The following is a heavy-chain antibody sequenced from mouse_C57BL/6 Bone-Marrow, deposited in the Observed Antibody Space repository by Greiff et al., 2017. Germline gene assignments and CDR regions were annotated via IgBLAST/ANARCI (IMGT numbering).Heavy chain of an antibody. D-gene: IGHD1-3*01. CDR1: GFTFSSYG. V-gene: IGHV5-6*01. Sequence: DVQLQESGGDLVKPGGSLKLSCAASGFTFSSYGMSWVRQTPDKRLEWVATISSGGSYTYYPDSVKGRFTISRDNAKNTLYLQMSSLKSEDTAMYYCARRNNYEDYYAMDYWGQGTSVTVSS. CDR3: ARRNNYEDYYAMDY. CDR2: ISSGGSYT. J-gene: IGHJ4*01.